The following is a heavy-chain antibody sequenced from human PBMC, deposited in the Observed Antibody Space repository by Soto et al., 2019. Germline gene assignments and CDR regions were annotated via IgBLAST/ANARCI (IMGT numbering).Heavy chain of an antibody. CDR3: ARGHYGLDV. CDR1: GFSFSDHY. V-gene: IGHV3-11*01. Sequence: QVQLVDSGGDLVKPGGSLRLSCVGSGFSFSDHYISWIRRAPGKGLEWVSYMHPTISDIFYEESVKGRFTISRDNAKNTVYLQMNSLRAEDTAVYYCARGHYGLDVWGQGTTVTVSS. CDR2: MHPTISDI. J-gene: IGHJ6*02.